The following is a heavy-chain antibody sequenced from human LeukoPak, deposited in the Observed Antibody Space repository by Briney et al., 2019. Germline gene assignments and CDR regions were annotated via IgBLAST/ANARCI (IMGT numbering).Heavy chain of an antibody. D-gene: IGHD3-22*01. CDR2: IIPIFGTA. V-gene: IGHV1-69*13. J-gene: IGHJ4*02. CDR3: TGDNFDSSVKFDY. CDR1: GGTFSSYA. Sequence: SVKVSCKASGGTFSSYAISWVRQAPGQGLEWMGGIIPIFGTANYAQKFQGRVTITADESTSTAYMELSSLRSEDTAVYYCTGDNFDSSVKFDYWGQGTLVTVSS.